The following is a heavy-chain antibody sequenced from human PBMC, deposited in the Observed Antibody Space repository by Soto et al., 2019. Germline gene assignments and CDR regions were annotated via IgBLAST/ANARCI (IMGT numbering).Heavy chain of an antibody. V-gene: IGHV3-53*01. J-gene: IGHJ6*02. D-gene: IGHD2-8*01. CDR1: GFTFSSNY. CDR2: IYSGGST. Sequence: GGSLRLSCAASGFTFSSNYMSWVRQAPGKGLEWVSVIYSGGSTHYADSGKGRFTISRDNSKNTRYLQMNSLRAEDTAVYYCASGVKDSYCTNGVCYPGYYGMDVWGQGTTVTVSS. CDR3: ASGVKDSYCTNGVCYPGYYGMDV.